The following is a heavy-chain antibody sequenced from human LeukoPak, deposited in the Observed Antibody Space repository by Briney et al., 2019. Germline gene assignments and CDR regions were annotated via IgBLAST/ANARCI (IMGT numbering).Heavy chain of an antibody. V-gene: IGHV4-39*07. D-gene: IGHD3-3*01. J-gene: IGHJ5*02. CDR1: GGSISSSSYY. CDR3: ASLAIFRREFDP. CDR2: IFYSGST. Sequence: SETLSLTCTVSGGSISSSSYYWGWIRQPPGKGLEWIGSIFYSGSTYYNPSLKSRVTISVDTSKNQFSLKLSSVTAADTAVYYCASLAIFRREFDPWGQGTLVTVPS.